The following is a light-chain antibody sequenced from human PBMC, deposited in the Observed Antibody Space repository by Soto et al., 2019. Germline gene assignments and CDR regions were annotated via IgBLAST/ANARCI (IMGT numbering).Light chain of an antibody. CDR3: HQYGSSPWT. J-gene: IGKJ1*01. CDR1: QTVSSAR. CDR2: GAS. V-gene: IGKV3-20*01. Sequence: VLTLYPCTLSFSTWERATLYCMASQTVSSARLAWFQQKPGQAPRLLIYGASSRAPGIPDRFSGSGSEIDFTLTITRLESEDFAVYSCHQYGSSPWTVGQGTKVDIK.